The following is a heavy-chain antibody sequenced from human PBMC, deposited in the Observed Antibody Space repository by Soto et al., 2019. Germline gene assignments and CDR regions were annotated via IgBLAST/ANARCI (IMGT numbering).Heavy chain of an antibody. V-gene: IGHV1-69*06. CDR1: GGTFSSYA. Sequence: QVQLVQSGAEVKKPGSSVKVSCKASGGTFSSYAISWVRQAPGQGLEWMGGIIPIFGTANYAQKFQGRVTITADKSTSPADMRVSSLGSEDTAVYYLAIQGFHYGSGYYYGYFDYWGQGTLVTVSS. CDR3: AIQGFHYGSGYYYGYFDY. CDR2: IIPIFGTA. D-gene: IGHD3-22*01. J-gene: IGHJ4*02.